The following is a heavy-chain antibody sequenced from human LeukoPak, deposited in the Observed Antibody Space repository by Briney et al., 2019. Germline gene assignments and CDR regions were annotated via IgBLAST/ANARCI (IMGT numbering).Heavy chain of an antibody. CDR2: IYYSGST. Sequence: TSETLSLTCTVSGGSISSSSYYWGWIRQPPGKGLEWIGSIYYSGSTYYNPSLKSRVTISVDTSKNQFSLKLSSVTAADTAVYYCRAAIAADRGLYYYMDVWGKGTTVTVSS. CDR3: RAAIAADRGLYYYMDV. CDR1: GGSISSSSYY. V-gene: IGHV4-39*01. D-gene: IGHD6-13*01. J-gene: IGHJ6*03.